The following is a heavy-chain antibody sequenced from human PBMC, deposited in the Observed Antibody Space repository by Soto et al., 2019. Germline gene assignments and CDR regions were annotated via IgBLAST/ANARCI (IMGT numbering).Heavy chain of an antibody. D-gene: IGHD6-6*01. V-gene: IGHV5-51*01. Sequence: GESLKISCKGSGYIFTNYWLGWVRQMPWKGLEWMGIIYPGDSDTRYSPSFQGQVTISADKSLRTAYLQWTSLKASDTALYYCARTRSFTLGFYYDGMDVWGQGTTVTVSS. J-gene: IGHJ6*02. CDR2: IYPGDSDT. CDR3: ARTRSFTLGFYYDGMDV. CDR1: GYIFTNYW.